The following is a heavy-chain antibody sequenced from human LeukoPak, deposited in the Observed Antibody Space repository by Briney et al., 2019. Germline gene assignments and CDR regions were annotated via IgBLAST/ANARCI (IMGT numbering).Heavy chain of an antibody. CDR3: ARSPLRPYDSSGYLTFDI. CDR2: ISSSSSYI. J-gene: IGHJ3*02. CDR1: GFTFSSYS. D-gene: IGHD3-22*01. Sequence: GGSLRLSCAASGFTFSSYSMNWVRQAPGKGLEWVSSISSSSSYIYYADSVKGQFTIPRDNAKNSLYLQMNSLRAEDTAVYYCARSPLRPYDSSGYLTFDIWGQGTMVTVSS. V-gene: IGHV3-21*01.